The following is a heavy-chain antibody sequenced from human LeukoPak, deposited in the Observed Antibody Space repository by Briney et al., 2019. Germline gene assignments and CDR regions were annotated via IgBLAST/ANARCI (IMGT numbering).Heavy chain of an antibody. V-gene: IGHV3-30*18. D-gene: IGHD3-16*01. CDR1: GCTFSSYG. CDR2: ISSDGSNK. J-gene: IGHJ4*01. CDR3: AKDTGGRHKXAVXEMDY. Sequence: GGSLRLSCAASGCTFSSYGMHWGRQAPGKGLEWVSVISSDGSNKYYADSVKGRFTISRDNSKNTLYLQMNSLRAEDTAVYYCAKDTGGRHKXAVXEMDYW.